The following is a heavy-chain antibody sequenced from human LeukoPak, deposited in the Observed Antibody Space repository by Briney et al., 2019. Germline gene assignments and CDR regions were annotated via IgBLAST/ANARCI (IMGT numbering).Heavy chain of an antibody. CDR1: GFTFSSYA. J-gene: IGHJ4*02. CDR3: ARDYVTGALSFDC. D-gene: IGHD2-21*02. V-gene: IGHV3-30-3*01. Sequence: GGSLRLSCAASGFTFSSYAMPWVRQAPGKGLEWVAVISYDGSNKYYADSVKGRFTISRDNSKNTLYLQMNSLRAEDTAVYYCARDYVTGALSFDCRGQGTLVTVSS. CDR2: ISYDGSNK.